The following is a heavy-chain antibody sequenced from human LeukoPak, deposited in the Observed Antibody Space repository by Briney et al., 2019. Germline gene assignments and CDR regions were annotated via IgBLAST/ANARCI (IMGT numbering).Heavy chain of an antibody. V-gene: IGHV3-23*01. CDR1: GFTFSSYA. D-gene: IGHD2-15*01. CDR2: ISGSGGST. Sequence: PGGSLRLSCAASGFTFSSYAMGWVRQAPGKGLEWVSSISGSGGSTYYADSVKGRFTISRDNSKNTLYLQMNSLRAEDTAVYYCAKDYCSGGSCYSPQGYFDYWGQGTLVTVSS. CDR3: AKDYCSGGSCYSPQGYFDY. J-gene: IGHJ4*02.